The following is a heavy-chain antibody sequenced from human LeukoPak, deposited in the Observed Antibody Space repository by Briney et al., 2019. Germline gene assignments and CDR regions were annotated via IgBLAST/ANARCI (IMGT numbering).Heavy chain of an antibody. CDR1: GFTFSRYA. V-gene: IGHV3-23*01. Sequence: GGSLRLSCAASGFTFSRYAMSWVRQAPGKGLEWVSAISGSGGSTYHANSVKGRFTISRDNSKNTVYLQMNSLRAEDTAVYYCAKVSYHYYGSGSYVLDYWGQGTLVTVSS. D-gene: IGHD3-10*01. CDR3: AKVSYHYYGSGSYVLDY. J-gene: IGHJ4*02. CDR2: ISGSGGST.